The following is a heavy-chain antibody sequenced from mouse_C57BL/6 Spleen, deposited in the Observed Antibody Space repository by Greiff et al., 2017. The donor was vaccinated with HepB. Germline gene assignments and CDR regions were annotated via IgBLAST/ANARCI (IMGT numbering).Heavy chain of an antibody. CDR1: GFTFSSYG. J-gene: IGHJ2*01. CDR3: ARLTYYYGSSYDYFDY. Sequence: DVMLVESGGDLVKPGGSLKLSCAASGFTFSSYGMSWVRQTPDKRLEWVATISSGGSYTYYPDSVKGRFTISRDNAKNTLYLQMSSLKSEDTAMYYCARLTYYYGSSYDYFDYWGQGTTLTVSS. V-gene: IGHV5-6*02. D-gene: IGHD1-1*01. CDR2: ISSGGSYT.